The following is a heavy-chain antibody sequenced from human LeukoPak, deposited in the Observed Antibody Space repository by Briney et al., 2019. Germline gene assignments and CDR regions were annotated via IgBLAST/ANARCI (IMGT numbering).Heavy chain of an antibody. D-gene: IGHD6-6*01. J-gene: IGHJ4*02. CDR2: IYYSGST. V-gene: IGHV4-59*01. Sequence: SETLSLTCTVSGGSISTYYWSWIRQPPGKGLEWIGYIYYSGSTNYNPSLKSRVTMSVDTSKNQFSLKLSSVTAADTAVYYCARDPDSSSSGDYWGQGTLVTVSS. CDR1: GGSISTYY. CDR3: ARDPDSSSSGDY.